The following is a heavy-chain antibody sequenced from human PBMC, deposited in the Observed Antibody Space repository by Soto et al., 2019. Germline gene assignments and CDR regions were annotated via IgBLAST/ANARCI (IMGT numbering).Heavy chain of an antibody. V-gene: IGHV3-30*18. Sequence: GGSLRLSCAASGFTFSSYGMHWVRQAPGKGLEWVAVISYDGSNKYYADSVKGRFTISRDNSKNTLYLQMNSLRAEDTAVYYCAKDRRVVGATTLDYWGQGTLVTVSS. CDR3: AKDRRVVGATTLDY. CDR1: GFTFSSYG. CDR2: ISYDGSNK. J-gene: IGHJ4*02. D-gene: IGHD1-26*01.